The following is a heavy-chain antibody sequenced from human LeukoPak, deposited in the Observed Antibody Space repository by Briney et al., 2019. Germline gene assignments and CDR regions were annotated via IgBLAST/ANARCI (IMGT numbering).Heavy chain of an antibody. CDR1: GFTFSSYA. Sequence: PGGSLRLSCAASGFTFSSYAMSWVRQAPGKGLEWVSAISGSGGSTYYADSVKGRFTISRDNSKNTLYLQMNSLRAEDTAVYYCATSGYSREGGFDYWGQGTLVTVSS. CDR2: ISGSGGST. D-gene: IGHD3-3*01. J-gene: IGHJ4*02. CDR3: ATSGYSREGGFDY. V-gene: IGHV3-23*01.